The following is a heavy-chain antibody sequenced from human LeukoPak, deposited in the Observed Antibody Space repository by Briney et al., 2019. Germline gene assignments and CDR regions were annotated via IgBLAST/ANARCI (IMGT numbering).Heavy chain of an antibody. CDR2: IIPILGTA. CDR3: ASRAGDEYSSPNWFDP. J-gene: IGHJ5*02. D-gene: IGHD6-6*01. CDR1: GGTFSSYA. Sequence: SVKVSCKASGGTFSSYAISWVRQAPGQGLEWMGGIIPILGTANYAQKFQGRVTITTDESTSTAYMELSSLRSEDTAVYYCASRAGDEYSSPNWFDPWGQGTLVTVSS. V-gene: IGHV1-69*05.